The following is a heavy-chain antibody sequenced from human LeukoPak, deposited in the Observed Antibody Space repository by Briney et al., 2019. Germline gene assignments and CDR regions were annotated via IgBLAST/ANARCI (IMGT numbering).Heavy chain of an antibody. V-gene: IGHV3-23*01. CDR1: GFTFSSYA. D-gene: IGHD2-8*01. CDR3: ATELVAMVTPYDY. CDR2: ISGSGGST. J-gene: IGHJ4*02. Sequence: GGSLRLSCAASGFTFSSYAMSWVRQAPGKGLEWVSAISGSGGSTYYADSVKGRFTISRDNSKNTLDLQMNSLRAEDTAIYYCATELVAMVTPYDYWGQGTLVPVSS.